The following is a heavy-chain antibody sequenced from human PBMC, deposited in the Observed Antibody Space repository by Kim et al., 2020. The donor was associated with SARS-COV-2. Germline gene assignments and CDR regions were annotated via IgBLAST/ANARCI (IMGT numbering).Heavy chain of an antibody. V-gene: IGHV3-33*01. CDR1: GFTFSSYG. CDR2: IWYDGSNK. Sequence: GGSLRLSCAASGFTFSSYGMHWVRQAPGKGLEWVAVIWYDGSNKYYADSVKGRFTISRDNSKNTLYLQMNSLRAEDTAVYYCARDQGYDFWSGYLSYYYYGMDVWDQGTTVTVSS. J-gene: IGHJ6*02. CDR3: ARDQGYDFWSGYLSYYYYGMDV. D-gene: IGHD3-3*01.